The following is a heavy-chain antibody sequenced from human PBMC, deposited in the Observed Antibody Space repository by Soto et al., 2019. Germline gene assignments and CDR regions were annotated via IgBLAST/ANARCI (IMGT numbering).Heavy chain of an antibody. CDR3: ARERRIAARPKGDWFDP. CDR2: INPNSGGT. CDR1: GYTFTGYY. D-gene: IGHD6-6*01. J-gene: IGHJ5*02. V-gene: IGHV1-2*04. Sequence: ASVKVSCKASGYTFTGYYMHWVRQAPGQGLEWMGWINPNSGGTNYAQKFQGWVTMTRDTSISTAYMELSRLRSDDTAVYYCARERRIAARPKGDWFDPWGQGTLVTVSS.